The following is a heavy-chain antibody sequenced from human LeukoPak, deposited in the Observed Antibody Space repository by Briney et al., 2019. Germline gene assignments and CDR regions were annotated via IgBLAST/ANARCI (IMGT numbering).Heavy chain of an antibody. V-gene: IGHV1-2*06. Sequence: ASVKVSCKASGYTFTGYYMHWVRQAPGQGLEWMGRINPNSGGTNYAQKFQGRVTMTRDTSTSTVYMELSSLRSEDTAVYYCARDLSSGWYFDYWGQGTLVTVSS. J-gene: IGHJ4*02. CDR1: GYTFTGYY. CDR2: INPNSGGT. CDR3: ARDLSSGWYFDY. D-gene: IGHD6-19*01.